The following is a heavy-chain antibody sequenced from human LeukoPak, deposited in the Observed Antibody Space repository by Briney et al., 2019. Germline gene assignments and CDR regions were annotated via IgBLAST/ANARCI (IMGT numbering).Heavy chain of an antibody. J-gene: IGHJ4*02. V-gene: IGHV3-23*01. CDR2: IGGSGTDT. CDR1: GFTFSSYT. Sequence: AGGSLRLSCAASGFTFSSYTMSWVRQAPGKGLEWVSAIGGSGTDTYYADSVKGRFTISRDNSKNTLYLQMNSLRVEDTAVYYCANARQPTQSYSDYWGQGTLVTVSS. CDR3: ANARQPTQSYSDY.